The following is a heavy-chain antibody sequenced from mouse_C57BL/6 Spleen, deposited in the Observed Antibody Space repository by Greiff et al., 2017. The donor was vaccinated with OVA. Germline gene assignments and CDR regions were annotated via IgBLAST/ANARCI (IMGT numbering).Heavy chain of an antibody. J-gene: IGHJ4*01. CDR1: GFTFSDYG. CDR3: ARSPYYDYDGNYAMDY. CDR2: ISSGSSTI. D-gene: IGHD2-4*01. V-gene: IGHV5-17*01. Sequence: EVKLVESGGGLVKPGGSLKLSCAASGFTFSDYGMHWVRQAPAKGLEWVAYISSGSSTIYYADTVKGRFTLSRDNAKNTLFLQMTSLRSEDTAMYYCARSPYYDYDGNYAMDYWGQGTSVTVSS.